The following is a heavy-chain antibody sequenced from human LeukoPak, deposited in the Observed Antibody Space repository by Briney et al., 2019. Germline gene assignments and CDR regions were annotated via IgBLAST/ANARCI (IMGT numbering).Heavy chain of an antibody. CDR1: GGSICSYY. CDR2: IYYSGST. Sequence: PSETLSLTCTVSGGSICSYYWSWIRQPPGKGLEWIGYIYYSGSTNYNPSLQSRVTISVDTSKNQFSLKLSSVTAADTAVYYCARLKGFGELLVDYWGQGSLVTDCS. D-gene: IGHD3-10*01. CDR3: ARLKGFGELLVDY. V-gene: IGHV4-59*08. J-gene: IGHJ4*02.